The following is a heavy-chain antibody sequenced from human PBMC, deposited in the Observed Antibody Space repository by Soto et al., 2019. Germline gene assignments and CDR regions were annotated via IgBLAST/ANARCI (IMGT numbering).Heavy chain of an antibody. CDR1: GFTFGDYA. CDR2: IRSKAYGGTT. D-gene: IGHD3-16*02. CDR3: ARDKVSKSSFGMDV. Sequence: GGSLRLSXTASGFTFGDYAMSWFRQAPGKGLEWVGFIRSKAYGGTTEYAASVKGRFTISRDDSKSIAYLQMNSLRAEDTAVYYCARDKVSKSSFGMDVWGQGTTVTVSS. J-gene: IGHJ6*02. V-gene: IGHV3-49*03.